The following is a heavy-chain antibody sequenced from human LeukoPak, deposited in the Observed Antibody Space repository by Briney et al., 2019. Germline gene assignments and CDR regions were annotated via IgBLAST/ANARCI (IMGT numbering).Heavy chain of an antibody. CDR3: ARDVTDYGDSPIDY. CDR2: INPNSGGT. J-gene: IGHJ4*02. V-gene: IGHV1-2*02. CDR1: GYTFTGYY. Sequence: ASVKVSCKASGYTFTGYYMHWVRQAPGQGLEWMGWINPNSGGTNYAQKFQGRVTMTRDTSISTAYMELSRLRSDDTAVYYCARDVTDYGDSPIDYWGQGTLVTVSS. D-gene: IGHD4-17*01.